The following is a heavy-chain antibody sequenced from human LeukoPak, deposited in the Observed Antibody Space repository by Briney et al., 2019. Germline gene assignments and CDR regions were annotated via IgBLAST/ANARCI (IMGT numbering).Heavy chain of an antibody. D-gene: IGHD3-10*01. J-gene: IGHJ4*02. Sequence: PGGSLRLSCAASGFSFSTYWMHWVRQAPGKGLVWVSRINSDGSGTTYADSVKGRFTISRDNAKNTLYLQMNSLRAEDTAVYYCAVGVGDHWGQGTLVTVFS. CDR3: AVGVGDH. CDR2: INSDGSGT. CDR1: GFSFSTYW. V-gene: IGHV3-74*01.